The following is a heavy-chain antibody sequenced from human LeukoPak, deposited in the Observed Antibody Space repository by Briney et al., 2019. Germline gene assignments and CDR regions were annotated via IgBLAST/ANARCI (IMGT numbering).Heavy chain of an antibody. Sequence: KTGGSLRLSCAASGFTFSDYYMSWIRQAPGKGLEWVSYISSSGSTIYYADSVKGRFTISRDNAKNSLYLQMNSLRAEDTAVYYCTTGYYYGSGSYYDDAFDIWGQGTMVTVSS. CDR2: ISSSGSTI. J-gene: IGHJ3*02. V-gene: IGHV3-11*01. D-gene: IGHD3-10*01. CDR3: TTGYYYGSGSYYDDAFDI. CDR1: GFTFSDYY.